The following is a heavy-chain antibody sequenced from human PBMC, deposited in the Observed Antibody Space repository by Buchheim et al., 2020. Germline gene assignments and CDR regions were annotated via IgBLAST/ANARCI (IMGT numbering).Heavy chain of an antibody. CDR1: GFTFSSYE. J-gene: IGHJ5*02. V-gene: IGHV3-48*03. D-gene: IGHD3-10*01. CDR3: ARDQRYYGSGRYWFDP. Sequence: EVQLVESGGGLVQPGGSLRLSCADSGFTFSSYEMNWVRQAPGKGLEWVAYISSSGSTIYYADSVKGRFTISRDKHKNSLYLQMNSLRAEDTAVYYCARDQRYYGSGRYWFDPWGQGTL. CDR2: ISSSGSTI.